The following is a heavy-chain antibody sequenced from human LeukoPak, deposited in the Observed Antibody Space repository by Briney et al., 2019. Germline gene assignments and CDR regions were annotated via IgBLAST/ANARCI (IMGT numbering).Heavy chain of an antibody. CDR2: IKSKTDGGTI. CDR3: TKDHGSGSYYFDY. CDR1: GLTFSNAW. J-gene: IGHJ4*02. V-gene: IGHV3-15*01. D-gene: IGHD3-10*01. Sequence: GGSLRLSCAASGLTFSNAWMNWVRQAPGKGLEWVGRIKSKTDGGTIDYAAPVKGRFTISRDDSKNTLYLEMNSLKTEDTAVYYCTKDHGSGSYYFDYWGQGTLVTVSS.